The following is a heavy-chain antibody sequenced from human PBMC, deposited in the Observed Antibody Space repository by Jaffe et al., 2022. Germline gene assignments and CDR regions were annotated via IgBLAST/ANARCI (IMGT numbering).Heavy chain of an antibody. CDR3: ARRPAAMTHFDY. CDR2: IKQDGSEK. J-gene: IGHJ4*02. D-gene: IGHD2-2*01. Sequence: EVQVVESGGGLVQPGGSLRLSCAASGFTFSSYWMGWVRQAPGKGLEWVANIKQDGSEKYYVDSVKGRFTISRDNAENSLYLQMNSLRADDTAVYYCARRPAAMTHFDYWGQGTLVTVSS. CDR1: GFTFSSYW. V-gene: IGHV3-7*05.